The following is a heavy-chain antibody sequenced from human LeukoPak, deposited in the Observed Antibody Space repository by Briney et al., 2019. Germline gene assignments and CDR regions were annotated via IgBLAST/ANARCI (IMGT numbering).Heavy chain of an antibody. CDR2: IYSGGST. D-gene: IGHD6-19*01. Sequence: PGGSLRLSCAASGFTFSSSAMNWVRQAPGKGLEWVSVIYSGGSTYYADSVKGRFTISRDNSKNTLYLQINSLRSEDTAVYYCAKAEPITSAWLDSWGQGTLVTVSS. V-gene: IGHV3-NL1*01. CDR1: GFTFSSSA. CDR3: AKAEPITSAWLDS. J-gene: IGHJ4*02.